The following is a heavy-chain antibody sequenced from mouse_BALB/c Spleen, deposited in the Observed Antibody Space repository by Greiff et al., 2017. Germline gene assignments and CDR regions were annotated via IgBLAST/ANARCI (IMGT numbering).Heavy chain of an antibody. CDR3: ARDNRYDGFDY. Sequence: EVKLMESGGGLVQPGGSLRLSCATSGFTFTDYYMSWVCQPPGKALEWLGFIRNKANGYTTEYSASVKGRFTISRDNSQSILYLQMNTLRAEDSATYYCARDNRYDGFDYWGQGTTLTVSS. D-gene: IGHD2-14*01. J-gene: IGHJ2*01. V-gene: IGHV7-3*02. CDR2: IRNKANGYTT. CDR1: GFTFTDYY.